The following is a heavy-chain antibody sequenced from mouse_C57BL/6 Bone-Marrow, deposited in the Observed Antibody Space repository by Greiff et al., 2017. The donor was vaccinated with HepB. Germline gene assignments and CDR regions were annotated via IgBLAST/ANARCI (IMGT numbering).Heavy chain of an antibody. V-gene: IGHV5-12*01. J-gene: IGHJ4*01. CDR3: AKHSPMDY. CDR1: GFTFSDYY. CDR2: ISNGGGST. Sequence: DVHLVESGGGLVQPGGSLKLSCAASGFTFSDYYMYWVRQTPEKRLEWVAYISNGGGSTYYPDTVKGRFTISRDDAKNTLYLQMSRLKSEDTAMYYCAKHSPMDYWGQGTSVTVSS.